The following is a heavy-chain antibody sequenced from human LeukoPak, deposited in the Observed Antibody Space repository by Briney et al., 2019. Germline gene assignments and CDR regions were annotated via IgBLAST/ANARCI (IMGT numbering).Heavy chain of an antibody. CDR1: GFTFDDYG. Sequence: GGSLRLSCAASGFTFDDYGMSWVRQAPGKGLEWVSGINWNGGSTGYADSVKGRFTISRDNAKNSLYLQMNSLRAEDTAVYYCAKDSGSGWTFDYWGQGTLVTVSS. J-gene: IGHJ4*02. D-gene: IGHD6-19*01. CDR2: INWNGGST. V-gene: IGHV3-20*04. CDR3: AKDSGSGWTFDY.